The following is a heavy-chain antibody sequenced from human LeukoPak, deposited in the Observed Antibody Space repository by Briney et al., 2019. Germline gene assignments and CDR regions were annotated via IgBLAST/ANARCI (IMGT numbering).Heavy chain of an antibody. J-gene: IGHJ4*02. CDR1: GYTFTSYG. CDR2: ISAYNGDT. Sequence: ASVKVSCKASGYTFTSYGISWVRRAPGQGLEWMGWISAYNGDTNYAQKLQGRVTMTTDTSTSTAYMELRSLRSDDTAVYYCARDVGCSSTSCYAHFDYWGQGTLVTVSS. V-gene: IGHV1-18*04. D-gene: IGHD2-2*01. CDR3: ARDVGCSSTSCYAHFDY.